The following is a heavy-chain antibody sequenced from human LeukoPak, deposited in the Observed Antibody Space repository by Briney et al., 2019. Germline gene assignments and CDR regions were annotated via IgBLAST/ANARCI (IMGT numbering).Heavy chain of an antibody. CDR3: AREWNYETSGYYYYY. V-gene: IGHV1-69*13. J-gene: IGHJ4*02. D-gene: IGHD3-22*01. Sequence: GASVKVSCKASGGTFSRYGISWVRQAPGQGLEWMGGIIPLFGTANYAQKFQGRVMITADESTSTAYMELSSLRPEDTALYYCAREWNYETSGYYYYYWGQGTLVTVSS. CDR2: IIPLFGTA. CDR1: GGTFSRYG.